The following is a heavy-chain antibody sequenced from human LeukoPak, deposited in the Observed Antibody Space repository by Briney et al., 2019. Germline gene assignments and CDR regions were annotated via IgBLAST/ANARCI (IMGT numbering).Heavy chain of an antibody. Sequence: GGSLRLSCAASGITVNTNYMSWVRQAPGKGLEWVSIIYSGGATFYADSVKGRFTISRENSKNTLWLQMNSLRAEDTAVYYCARLHYDVLTGPFDYWGQGTLVTVSS. CDR2: IYSGGAT. V-gene: IGHV3-66*04. CDR1: GITVNTNY. CDR3: ARLHYDVLTGPFDY. D-gene: IGHD3-9*01. J-gene: IGHJ4*02.